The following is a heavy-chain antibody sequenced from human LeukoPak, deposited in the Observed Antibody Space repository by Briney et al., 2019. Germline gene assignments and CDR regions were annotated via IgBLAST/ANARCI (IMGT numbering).Heavy chain of an antibody. CDR1: GGSISSGGYY. V-gene: IGHV4-31*03. Sequence: SETLSLTCTVSGGSISSGGYYWSWIRQHPGKGLEWIGYIYYSGSTYYNPSLKSRVTISVDTSKNQFSLKLSSVTAADTAVYYCARAAQSYCSGGSCYSGSMDWFDSWGQGTLVTVSS. D-gene: IGHD2-15*01. CDR2: IYYSGST. CDR3: ARAAQSYCSGGSCYSGSMDWFDS. J-gene: IGHJ5*01.